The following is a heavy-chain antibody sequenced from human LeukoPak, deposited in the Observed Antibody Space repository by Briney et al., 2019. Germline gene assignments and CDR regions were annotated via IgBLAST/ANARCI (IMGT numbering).Heavy chain of an antibody. CDR3: ARGRSYPKREFDY. Sequence: ASVKVSCKASGYTFTSYDINWVRQATGQGLEWMGWMSPNSGNTGYAQKFQGRVTMTRNASISTAYMELSSLRSEDTAVYYCARGRSYPKREFDYWGQGTLVTVSS. V-gene: IGHV1-8*01. J-gene: IGHJ4*02. CDR2: MSPNSGNT. CDR1: GYTFTSYD.